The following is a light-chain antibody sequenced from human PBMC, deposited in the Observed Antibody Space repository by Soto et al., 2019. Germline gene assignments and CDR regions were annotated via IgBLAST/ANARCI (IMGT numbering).Light chain of an antibody. Sequence: DSVMTQSPDSLGVSLGERATINCKSSQSVLYSSNNKNYLAWYQQKPGQPPKLLIYWASTRESGVPDRFSGSGSGTDFTLTISSLQAEDVAVYYCQQYYSTPLTFGGGTKVDIK. J-gene: IGKJ4*01. CDR1: QSVLYSSNNKNY. CDR3: QQYYSTPLT. CDR2: WAS. V-gene: IGKV4-1*01.